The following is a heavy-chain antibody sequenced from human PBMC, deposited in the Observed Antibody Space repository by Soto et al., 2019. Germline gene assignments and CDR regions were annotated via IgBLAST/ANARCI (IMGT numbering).Heavy chain of an antibody. D-gene: IGHD2-15*01. CDR3: ARSGGLARDFNY. CDR1: GGTFSSDS. Sequence: QVQLVQSGAEVKKPGSSVKVSCKASGGTFSSDSFSWVRQAPGQGLEWMGGIIPMFDTPIYAQKFQDRGTITADESTSTAYMQLSSLRSGDTVVYYCARSGGLARDFNYWGQGSLVTVSS. V-gene: IGHV1-69*12. CDR2: IIPMFDTP. J-gene: IGHJ4*02.